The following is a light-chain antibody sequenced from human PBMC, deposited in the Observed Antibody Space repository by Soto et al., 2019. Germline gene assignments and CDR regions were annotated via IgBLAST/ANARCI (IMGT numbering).Light chain of an antibody. CDR1: QSVLYSSNNKNY. CDR3: QQYYSSPYT. J-gene: IGKJ2*01. V-gene: IGKV4-1*01. Sequence: DIVMTQSPDSLAVSLGERATINCKSSQSVLYSSNNKNYLAWYQHKPGQPPKLLIYWASTRESGVPDRFSGSGSGTDFTLTISSLQAEDVAVYYCQQYYSSPYTFGQRTKLEIK. CDR2: WAS.